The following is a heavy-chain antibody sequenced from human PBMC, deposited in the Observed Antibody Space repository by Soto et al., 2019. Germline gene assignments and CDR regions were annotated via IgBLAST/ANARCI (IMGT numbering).Heavy chain of an antibody. CDR3: ARAKFLAVAGTVFDY. V-gene: IGHV3-66*01. CDR1: GFTVSSNY. J-gene: IGHJ4*02. Sequence: EVQLVESGGGLVQPGGSLRLSCAASGFTVSSNYMSWVRQAPGKGLEWVSVIYSGGSTYYADSVKGRFTISRDNSKNTLYLQMNSLRAEDTAVYYCARAKFLAVAGTVFDYWCQGTLVTVSS. CDR2: IYSGGST. D-gene: IGHD6-19*01.